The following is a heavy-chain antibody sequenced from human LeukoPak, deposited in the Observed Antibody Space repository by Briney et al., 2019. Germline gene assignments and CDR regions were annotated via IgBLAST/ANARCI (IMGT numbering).Heavy chain of an antibody. Sequence: SETLSLTCTVAGGSISSYYWSWIRQTPGKGLEWIGDIYYSGSTNYNPSLKSRVTISVDTSKNQFSLKLSSVTAADTAVYFCARHGASGSYLYYFDYWGQGTLVTVSS. CDR2: IYYSGST. CDR1: GGSISSYY. V-gene: IGHV4-59*08. D-gene: IGHD1-26*01. J-gene: IGHJ4*02. CDR3: ARHGASGSYLYYFDY.